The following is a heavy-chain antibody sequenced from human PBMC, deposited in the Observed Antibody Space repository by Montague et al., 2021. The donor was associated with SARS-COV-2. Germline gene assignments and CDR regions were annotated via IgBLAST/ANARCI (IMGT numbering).Heavy chain of an antibody. V-gene: IGHV4-34*01. CDR3: ARGSWHIVVVTAIRDGYYGMDV. Sequence: ETLSLTCAVYGGSFSGYYWSWIRQPPGKGLEWIGEIDHSGSTNYNPSLKSRVTISVDTSKNQFSLKLSSVTAADTAVYYCARGSWHIVVVTAIRDGYYGMDVWGQGTTVTVSS. CDR1: GGSFSGYY. CDR2: IDHSGST. D-gene: IGHD2-21*02. J-gene: IGHJ6*02.